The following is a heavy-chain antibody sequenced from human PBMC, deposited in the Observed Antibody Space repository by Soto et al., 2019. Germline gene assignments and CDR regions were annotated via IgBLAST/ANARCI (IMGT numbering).Heavy chain of an antibody. Sequence: EASVKVSCKASGGTFSSYAISWVRQAPGQGLEWMGGIIPIFGTADYAQKFQGRVTITADESTSTAYMELSSLRSEDTAVYYCARGDSYATVGYFDYWGQGTLVTVSS. CDR3: ARGDSYATVGYFDY. D-gene: IGHD5-18*01. CDR1: GGTFSSYA. V-gene: IGHV1-69*13. CDR2: IIPIFGTA. J-gene: IGHJ4*02.